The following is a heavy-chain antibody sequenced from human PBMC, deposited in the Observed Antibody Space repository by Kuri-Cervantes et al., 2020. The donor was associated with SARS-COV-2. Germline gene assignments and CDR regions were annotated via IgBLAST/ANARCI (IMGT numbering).Heavy chain of an antibody. V-gene: IGHV1-8*01. D-gene: IGHD4-17*01. CDR2: MNPNSGNT. Sequence: ASVKVSCKASGYTFTSYDIDWVRQATGQGLEWMGWMNPNSGNTGYAQKFQGRVTITADKSTSTAYMELSSLRSEDTAVYYCALYGDYDPAFDIWGQGTMVTVSS. CDR3: ALYGDYDPAFDI. J-gene: IGHJ3*02. CDR1: GYTFTSYD.